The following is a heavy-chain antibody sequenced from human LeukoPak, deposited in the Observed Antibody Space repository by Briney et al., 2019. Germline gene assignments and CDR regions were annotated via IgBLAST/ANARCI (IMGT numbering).Heavy chain of an antibody. D-gene: IGHD2-15*01. Sequence: SETLSLTGTVSGGSISSSSYYWGWIRQPPGKGLEWIGSIYYSGSAYYNPSLKSRVTISFDTSKNQLSLKLSSVTAADPAVYHCARHVFGAPVAAGSAQFAFDIWGQGTMVTVSS. J-gene: IGHJ3*02. V-gene: IGHV4-39*01. CDR1: GGSISSSSYY. CDR2: IYYSGSA. CDR3: ARHVFGAPVAAGSAQFAFDI.